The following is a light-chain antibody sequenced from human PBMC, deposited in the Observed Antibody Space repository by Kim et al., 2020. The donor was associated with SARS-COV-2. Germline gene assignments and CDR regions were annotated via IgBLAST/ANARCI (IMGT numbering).Light chain of an antibody. CDR2: AAS. Sequence: YASVGDRVTITCRASQSISSYLNWYQQKPGKAPKLLIYAASSLQSGVPSRFSGSGSGTDFTLTISSLQPEDFATYYCQQSYSTPCTFGQGTKLEI. V-gene: IGKV1-39*01. CDR3: QQSYSTPCT. CDR1: QSISSY. J-gene: IGKJ2*02.